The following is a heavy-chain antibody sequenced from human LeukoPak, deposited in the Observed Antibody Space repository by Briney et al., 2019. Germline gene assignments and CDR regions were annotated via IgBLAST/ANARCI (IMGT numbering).Heavy chain of an antibody. CDR1: GYTFTSYY. V-gene: IGHV1-46*01. J-gene: IGHJ4*02. Sequence: ASAKVSCKASGYTFTSYYIDWVRQAPGQGLEWMGVINPSDGSTRYAQKFQGRVTMTGDPSTRTVYMELSSLTSDDTAVYYCARGTTDAYWGQGTPVTVSS. CDR3: ARGTTDAY. D-gene: IGHD1-1*01. CDR2: INPSDGST.